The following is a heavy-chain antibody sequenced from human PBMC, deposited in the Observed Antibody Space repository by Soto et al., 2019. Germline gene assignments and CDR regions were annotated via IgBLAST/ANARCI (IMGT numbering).Heavy chain of an antibody. Sequence: ASVKVSCKASGYTFTSYYMHWVRQAPGQRLEWMGIINPSNGNTKYSQKFQGRVTITRDTSASTVYMELSSLRSEDTAVYYCAREGKYQLLFYYYYYMDVWGKGTTVTVSS. J-gene: IGHJ6*03. CDR3: AREGKYQLLFYYYYYMDV. CDR1: GYTFTSYY. CDR2: INPSNGNT. V-gene: IGHV1-46*01. D-gene: IGHD2-2*01.